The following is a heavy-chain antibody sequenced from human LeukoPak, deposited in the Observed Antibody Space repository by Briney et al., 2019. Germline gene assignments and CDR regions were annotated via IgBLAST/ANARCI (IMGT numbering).Heavy chain of an antibody. CDR1: GFTFSSYA. V-gene: IGHV3-30-3*01. D-gene: IGHD4-17*01. CDR2: ISYDGSNK. J-gene: IGHJ4*02. Sequence: GGSLRLSCAASGFTFSSYAMHWVRQAPGKGLEWVAVISYDGSNKYYADSVKGRFTTSRDNSKNTLYLQMNSLRAEDTAVYYCARGLTVTIDYWGQGTLVTVSS. CDR3: ARGLTVTIDY.